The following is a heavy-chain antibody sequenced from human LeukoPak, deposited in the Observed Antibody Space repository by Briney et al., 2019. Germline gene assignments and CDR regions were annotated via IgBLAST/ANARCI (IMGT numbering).Heavy chain of an antibody. J-gene: IGHJ1*01. CDR2: ITCSSTTI. Sequence: PGGSLRLPCSASGLPFSGYHLNWVRQSPGEGLEWVLYITCSSTTIYYADSVKGRFTISRDNARNSLYLQMNSLRAEDTAVYYCARGSTMVRGVITFAEYFQHWGQGTLVTVSS. D-gene: IGHD3-10*01. CDR3: ARGSTMVRGVITFAEYFQH. CDR1: GLPFSGYH. V-gene: IGHV3-48*04.